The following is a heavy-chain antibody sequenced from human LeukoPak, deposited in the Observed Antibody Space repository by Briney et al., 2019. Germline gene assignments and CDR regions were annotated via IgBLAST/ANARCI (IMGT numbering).Heavy chain of an antibody. J-gene: IGHJ3*02. D-gene: IGHD1-14*01. Sequence: ASVKVSCKASGYTFTGYYMHWVRQAPGQGLEWMGWINPNSGGTNYAQKFQGRVTMTRDTSISTAYMELSRLRSDDTAVYYRARPAVTTDAFDIWGQGTMVTVSS. CDR1: GYTFTGYY. CDR2: INPNSGGT. V-gene: IGHV1-2*02. CDR3: ARPAVTTDAFDI.